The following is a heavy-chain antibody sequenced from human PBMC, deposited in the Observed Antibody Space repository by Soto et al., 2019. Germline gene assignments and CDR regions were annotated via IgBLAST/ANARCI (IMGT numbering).Heavy chain of an antibody. CDR3: TLNHCAGGGCYDRDY. J-gene: IGHJ1*01. D-gene: IGHD2-15*01. Sequence: SETLSLTCDVSDESVTSPGNYWNWIRQRPDTGLEWIGYISSGGSPFYNPSLKSRVSISLDTSKNVISLTLRSVTAADTAVYYCTLNHCAGGGCYDRDYWGRGTRVTVS. CDR1: DESVTSPGNY. CDR2: ISSGGSP. V-gene: IGHV4-31*11.